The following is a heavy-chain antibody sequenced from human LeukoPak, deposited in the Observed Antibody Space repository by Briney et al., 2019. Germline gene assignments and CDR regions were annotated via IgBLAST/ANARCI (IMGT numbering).Heavy chain of an antibody. Sequence: GGSLRLSCAASGFTFSSYSMNWVRQAPGKGLEWVSSISSSSNFIYYADSVKGRFNISRDNAKNSLFMQVTSLRAEDTAVYYCVYYLVGAKRSFDYWGQGTLVTVSS. D-gene: IGHD1-26*01. CDR3: VYYLVGAKRSFDY. J-gene: IGHJ4*02. CDR1: GFTFSSYS. V-gene: IGHV3-21*01. CDR2: ISSSSNFI.